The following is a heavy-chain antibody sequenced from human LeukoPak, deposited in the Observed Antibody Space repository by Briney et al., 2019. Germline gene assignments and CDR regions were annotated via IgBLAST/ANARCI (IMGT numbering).Heavy chain of an antibody. CDR3: VREREGSNSEH. CDR2: IYSGGNT. Sequence: GGSLRLSCAASGFTVSSNYMSWVRQAPGKGLEWVSVIYSGGNTYYPDSVKGRFTISRDGSKNTLYLQLNSLRTEDTAIYYCVREREGSNSEHWGQGTLVTVSS. D-gene: IGHD1-26*01. CDR1: GFTVSSNY. V-gene: IGHV3-53*01. J-gene: IGHJ1*01.